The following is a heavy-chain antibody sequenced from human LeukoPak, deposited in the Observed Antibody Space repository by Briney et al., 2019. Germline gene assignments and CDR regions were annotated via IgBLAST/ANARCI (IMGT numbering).Heavy chain of an antibody. Sequence: PSETLSLTCTVSGGSISSGGYSWSWIRQPPGKGLEWIGYIYHSGSTYYNPSLKSRVTISVDTSKNQFSLKLSSVTAADTAVYYCAREPLMDVWGQGTTVTVSS. CDR3: AREPLMDV. J-gene: IGHJ6*02. V-gene: IGHV4-30-2*01. CDR1: GGSISSGGYS. CDR2: IYHSGST.